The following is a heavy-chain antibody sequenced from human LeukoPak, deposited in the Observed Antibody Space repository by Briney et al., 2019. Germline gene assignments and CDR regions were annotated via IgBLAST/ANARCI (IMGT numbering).Heavy chain of an antibody. V-gene: IGHV3-30*04. CDR3: ARPSGSVTIFGMVDYFDY. Sequence: GSSLRLSCMVSGFTFTNYGMPWVRQAPGKGLDWVASIAYDGSNENYAESVKGRFTISRDNSKDTLYLQLNSLRAEDTAVYYCARPSGSVTIFGMVDYFDYWGQGSLVTVSS. CDR1: GFTFTNYG. CDR2: IAYDGSNE. J-gene: IGHJ4*02. D-gene: IGHD3-3*01.